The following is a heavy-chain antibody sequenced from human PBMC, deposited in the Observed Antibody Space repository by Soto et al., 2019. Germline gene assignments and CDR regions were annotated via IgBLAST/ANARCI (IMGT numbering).Heavy chain of an antibody. Sequence: EVQLLESGGGLVQPGGSLGLSRAASGFTLSTYAMSWVRQALGKGLEWVSAISGSGGSTYYEDSVKGRFPISRDNSKNTLYLQMNSLRAEDTAVYYCAISPDTGGWGQGTLVTVSS. D-gene: IGHD3-10*01. CDR1: GFTLSTYA. V-gene: IGHV3-23*01. CDR3: AISPDTGG. J-gene: IGHJ4*02. CDR2: ISGSGGST.